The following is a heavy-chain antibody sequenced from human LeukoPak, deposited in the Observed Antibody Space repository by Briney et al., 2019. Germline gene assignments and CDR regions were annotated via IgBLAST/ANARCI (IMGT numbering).Heavy chain of an antibody. V-gene: IGHV3-73*01. J-gene: IGHJ4*02. Sequence: PGGSLRLSCAASGFTFSGSAMHWVRQASGKGLEWVGRSRSKANSYATAYAASVQGRFTISRDDSKNTAYLQMSSQKTEYTAVYYCTRHSFLRLGAIYYYWGQGTLVTVSS. CDR2: SRSKANSYAT. CDR1: GFTFSGSA. CDR3: TRHSFLRLGAIYYY. D-gene: IGHD1-26*01.